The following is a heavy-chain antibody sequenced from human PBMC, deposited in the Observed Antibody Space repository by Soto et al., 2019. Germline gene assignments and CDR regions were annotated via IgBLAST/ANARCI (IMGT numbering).Heavy chain of an antibody. CDR2: MNPKNGNT. CDR3: AKAGWLGWFDP. J-gene: IGHJ5*02. D-gene: IGHD1-1*01. CDR1: GDTFTSYD. V-gene: IGHV1-8*01. Sequence: QVQLVQSGAEVKKPGASVKVSCKASGDTFTSYDINWVRQGTGQGLEWMGWMNPKNGNTGYAQKFQGRVIMTRNTSITTAYIELSSLRSEDTAVYYCAKAGWLGWFDPWGQGTLVTVSS.